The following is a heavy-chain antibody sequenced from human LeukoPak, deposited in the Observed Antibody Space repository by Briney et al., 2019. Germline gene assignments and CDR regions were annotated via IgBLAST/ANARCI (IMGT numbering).Heavy chain of an antibody. CDR2: IWYDGSNK. CDR1: GFTFSSYG. V-gene: IGHV3-33*01. D-gene: IGHD6-19*01. Sequence: GGSLRLSCAASGFTFSSYGMHWVRQAPGKGLEWVAVIWYDGSNKYYADSVKGRFTISRDNSKNTLYLQMKSLRAEDTAVYYCARDQYSSGWYLIDYWGQGTLVTVSS. J-gene: IGHJ4*02. CDR3: ARDQYSSGWYLIDY.